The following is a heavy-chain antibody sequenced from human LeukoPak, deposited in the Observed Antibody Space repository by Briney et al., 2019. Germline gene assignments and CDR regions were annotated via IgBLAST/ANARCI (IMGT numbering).Heavy chain of an antibody. Sequence: ASVKVSCKASGYTFTRYGISWVRQAPGQGLEWMGWISAYNGNTNYAQKLQGRVTMTTDTSTSTAYMELRSLRSDDTAVYYCARIARNTMIVVVINGAFDIWGQGTMVTVSS. CDR3: ARIARNTMIVVVINGAFDI. J-gene: IGHJ3*02. CDR2: ISAYNGNT. CDR1: GYTFTRYG. V-gene: IGHV1-18*01. D-gene: IGHD3-22*01.